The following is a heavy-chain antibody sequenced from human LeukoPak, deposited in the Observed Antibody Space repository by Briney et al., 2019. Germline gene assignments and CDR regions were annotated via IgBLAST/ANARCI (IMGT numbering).Heavy chain of an antibody. CDR3: ARQRGYSYGYQSQAFDI. CDR1: GYGFTSYW. Sequence: GESLKISCKGSGYGFTSYWIGWVRQMPGKGLEWMGIIYPGDSDTRYSPSFQGQVTISADKSISTAYLQWSSLKASDTAMYYCARQRGYSYGYQSQAFDIWGQGTMVTVSS. J-gene: IGHJ3*02. CDR2: IYPGDSDT. V-gene: IGHV5-51*01. D-gene: IGHD5-18*01.